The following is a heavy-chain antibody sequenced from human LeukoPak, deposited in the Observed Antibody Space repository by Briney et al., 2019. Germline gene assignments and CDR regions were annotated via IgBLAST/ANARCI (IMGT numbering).Heavy chain of an antibody. D-gene: IGHD4-23*01. J-gene: IGHJ3*02. V-gene: IGHV3-30-3*01. Sequence: GGSLRLSCAASGFTFSSYAMHWVRQAPGKGLEWVAVISYDGSNKYYADSVKGRFTISRDNSKNTLYLQMNSLRAEDTAVYYCARALSAVGQGAFDIWGQGTMVTVSS. CDR1: GFTFSSYA. CDR3: ARALSAVGQGAFDI. CDR2: ISYDGSNK.